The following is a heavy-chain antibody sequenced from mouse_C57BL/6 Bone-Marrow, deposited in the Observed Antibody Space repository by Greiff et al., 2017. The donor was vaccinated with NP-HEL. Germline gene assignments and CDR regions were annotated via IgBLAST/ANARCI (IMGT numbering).Heavy chain of an antibody. CDR1: GFNIKDDY. V-gene: IGHV14-4*01. Sequence: EVMLVESGAELVRPGASVKLSCTASGFNIKDDYMHWVKQRPEQGLEWIGWIDPENGDTEYASKFQGKATITADTSSNTAYLQLSSLTSEDTAVYYCTFITTVVPYWYFDVWGTGTTVTVSS. D-gene: IGHD1-1*01. CDR3: TFITTVVPYWYFDV. J-gene: IGHJ1*03. CDR2: IDPENGDT.